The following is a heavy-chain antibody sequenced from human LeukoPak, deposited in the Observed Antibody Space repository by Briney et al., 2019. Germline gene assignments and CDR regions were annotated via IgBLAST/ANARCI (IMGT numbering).Heavy chain of an antibody. Sequence: SETLSLTCTVSGGSISSSSYYWGWLRQPPGKGLEWIGSIYYSGSTYYNPSLKSRVTISVDTSKNQFSLKLSSVTAADTAVYYCARPGGIVGATIDYWGQGTLVTVSS. CDR3: ARPGGIVGATIDY. D-gene: IGHD1-26*01. CDR1: GGSISSSSYY. V-gene: IGHV4-39*01. CDR2: IYYSGST. J-gene: IGHJ4*02.